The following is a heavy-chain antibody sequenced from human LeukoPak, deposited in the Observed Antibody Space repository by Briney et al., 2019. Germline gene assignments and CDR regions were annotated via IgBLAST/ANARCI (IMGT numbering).Heavy chain of an antibody. CDR3: ARGIGYCSSTSCYMESGWFDP. V-gene: IGHV3-21*01. Sequence: GGSLRLSCVASGFTFSSYSMNWVRQAPGKGLEWVSSMSSSSTHINYADSVKGRFTISRDNAKNSLYLQMNSLRAEDTAVYYCARGIGYCSSTSCYMESGWFDPWGQGTLVTVSS. J-gene: IGHJ5*02. CDR2: MSSSSTHI. CDR1: GFTFSSYS. D-gene: IGHD2-2*02.